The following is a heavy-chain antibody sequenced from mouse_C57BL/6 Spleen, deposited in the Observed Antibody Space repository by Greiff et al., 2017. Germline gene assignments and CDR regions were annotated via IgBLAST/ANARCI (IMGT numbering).Heavy chain of an antibody. CDR3: AGAQATEFAY. CDR2: IYPGDGGT. CDR1: GYAFSSSW. Sequence: QVQLQQSGPELVKPGASVKISCKASGYAFSSSWMNWVKQRPGKGLEWIGRIYPGDGGTNYNGKFKGKATLTADKSSSTAYMQLSSLTSEDSAVYFCAGAQATEFAYWGQGTLVTVSA. J-gene: IGHJ3*01. V-gene: IGHV1-82*01. D-gene: IGHD3-2*02.